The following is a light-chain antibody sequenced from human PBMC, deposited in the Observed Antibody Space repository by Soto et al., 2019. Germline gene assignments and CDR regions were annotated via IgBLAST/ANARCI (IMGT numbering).Light chain of an antibody. CDR1: QTVNSDC. CDR2: GAS. CDR3: QQYGRSPLT. Sequence: EIVLTQSPGTLSLSPGDRATLSCRASQTVNSDCLAWYQQKPGQPPRLLIYGASSRATGISDRVSGSGSGTDITLTISRLEPEDFAVYYCQQYGRSPLTFGGGTKVEIK. V-gene: IGKV3-20*01. J-gene: IGKJ4*01.